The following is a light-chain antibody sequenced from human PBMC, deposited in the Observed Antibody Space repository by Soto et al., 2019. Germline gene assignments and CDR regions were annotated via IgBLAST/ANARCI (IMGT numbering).Light chain of an antibody. V-gene: IGKV3-20*01. J-gene: IGKJ1*01. CDR3: QMYGYSPPGT. Sequence: IVLTQSPGPLTLSPGEMATLSGSAIQSVSSSYLAWYQQKPGQAPRLLIYGASSRATGIPRRFSGSGSGTDYSLTIIRLEPADFAVYYCQMYGYSPPGTFGQGTKVDIK. CDR2: GAS. CDR1: QSVSSSY.